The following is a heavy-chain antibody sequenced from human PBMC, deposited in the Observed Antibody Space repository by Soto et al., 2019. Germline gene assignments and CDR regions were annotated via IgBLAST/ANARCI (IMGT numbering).Heavy chain of an antibody. CDR2: ISWNSGDI. D-gene: IGHD5-12*01. CDR3: AKGYNLVGVTNDYSAAFDI. V-gene: IGHV3-9*01. CDR1: GFTFDDYA. J-gene: IGHJ3*02. Sequence: EVQLVESGGGLVQPGRSLRLSCAASGFTFDDYAMHWVRQVPGKGLEWVSGISWNSGDIGYADSVKGRFTISRDNAKNSLYLQMNSLRAEDTAFYYCAKGYNLVGVTNDYSAAFDIWGQGTMVTASS.